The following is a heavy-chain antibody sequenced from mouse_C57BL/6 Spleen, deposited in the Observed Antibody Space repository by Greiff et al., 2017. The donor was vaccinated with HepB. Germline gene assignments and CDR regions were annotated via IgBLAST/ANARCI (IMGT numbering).Heavy chain of an antibody. D-gene: IGHD4-1*01. CDR1: GFTFSDYG. J-gene: IGHJ1*03. Sequence: EVNLVESGGGLVKPGGSLKLSCAASGFTFSDYGMHWVRQAPEKGLEWVAYISSGSSTIYYADTVKGRFTISRDNAKNTLFLQMTSLRSEDTAMYYCARLTGTRYFDVWGTGTTVTVSS. V-gene: IGHV5-17*01. CDR2: ISSGSSTI. CDR3: ARLTGTRYFDV.